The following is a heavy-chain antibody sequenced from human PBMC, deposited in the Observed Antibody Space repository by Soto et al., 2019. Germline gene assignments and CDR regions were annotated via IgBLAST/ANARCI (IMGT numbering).Heavy chain of an antibody. CDR3: AREGYCSGGNCSVLGGFDI. CDR1: GGSLSSYA. D-gene: IGHD2-15*01. J-gene: IGHJ3*02. Sequence: SVKLSCKTAGGSLSSYASSCGLQAPGQGLEWMGGIIPIFXTANYAXKXXGRVTITADESTSTAYMELSSLRSEDTAVYYCAREGYCSGGNCSVLGGFDIWDQGTMVTVSS. CDR2: IIPIFXTA. V-gene: IGHV1-69*13.